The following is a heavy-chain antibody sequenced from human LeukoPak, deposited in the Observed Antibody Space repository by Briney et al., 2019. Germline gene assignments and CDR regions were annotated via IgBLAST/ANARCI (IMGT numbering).Heavy chain of an antibody. Sequence: SETLSLTCTVSGGSISSYYWSWIRQPAGKGLEWIGRIYTSGSTNYNPSLKSRATMSVDMSKNQFSLKLSSVTAADTAVYYCAREGVVIPSVDYWGQGTLVTVSS. V-gene: IGHV4-4*07. CDR2: IYTSGST. CDR3: AREGVVIPSVDY. CDR1: GGSISSYY. J-gene: IGHJ4*02. D-gene: IGHD3-3*01.